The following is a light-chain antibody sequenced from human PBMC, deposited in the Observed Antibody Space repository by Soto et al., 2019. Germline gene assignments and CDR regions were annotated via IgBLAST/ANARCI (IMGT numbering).Light chain of an antibody. CDR1: SSDVGSYNL. CDR2: EGS. Sequence: QFALTQAASVSGSPGQSITISCTGTSSDVGSYNLVSWYQQHPGKAPKLMIYEGSKRPSGVSNRFSGSKSGNTASLTISGLQAEDEADYYCCSYAGSSTFVVFGGGTKVTVL. J-gene: IGLJ2*01. CDR3: CSYAGSSTFVV. V-gene: IGLV2-23*03.